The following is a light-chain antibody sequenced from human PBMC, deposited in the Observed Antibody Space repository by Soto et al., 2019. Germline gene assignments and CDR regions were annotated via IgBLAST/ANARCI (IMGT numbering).Light chain of an antibody. CDR1: QSVSSS. CDR2: GAS. Sequence: EIVMTQSPATLSVSPGERATLSCRASQSVSSSLAWYQQKPGQAPRLLIYGASNRASGSPARFSGSGSGTEFTLTISSLQSEDFAVYYCQHYYNWPPAFGQGTKVDIE. J-gene: IGKJ1*01. V-gene: IGKV3-15*01. CDR3: QHYYNWPPA.